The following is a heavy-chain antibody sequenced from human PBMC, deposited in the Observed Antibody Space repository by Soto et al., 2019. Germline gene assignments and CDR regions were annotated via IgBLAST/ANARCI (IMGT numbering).Heavy chain of an antibody. CDR1: GFTVSSNY. D-gene: IGHD1-26*01. CDR3: ARGGAARGVYYFDF. Sequence: PGGSLRLSCVASGFTVSSNYMSWVRQAPGKGLEWVSVLYSSGSTYYADSVKGRFTISRDNSKNTLYLQMNSLRVEDTAVYYCARGGAARGVYYFDFWGQGTLVTVSS. CDR2: LYSSGST. J-gene: IGHJ4*02. V-gene: IGHV3-53*01.